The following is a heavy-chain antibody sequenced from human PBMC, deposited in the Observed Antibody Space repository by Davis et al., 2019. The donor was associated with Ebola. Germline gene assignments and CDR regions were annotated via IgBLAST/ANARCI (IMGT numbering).Heavy chain of an antibody. CDR3: ARASTIFGVVIMFDP. J-gene: IGHJ5*02. D-gene: IGHD3-3*01. V-gene: IGHV3-73*01. CDR1: GFTFSGSA. Sequence: PGGSLRLSCAASGFTFSGSAMHWVRQASGKGLEWVGRIRSKANSYATAYAASVKGRFTISRDDSKNTAYLQMNSLKTEDTAVYYCARASTIFGVVIMFDPWGQGTLVTVSS. CDR2: IRSKANSYAT.